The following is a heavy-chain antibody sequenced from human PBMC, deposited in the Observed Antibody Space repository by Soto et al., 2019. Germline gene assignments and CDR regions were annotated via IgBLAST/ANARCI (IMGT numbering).Heavy chain of an antibody. D-gene: IGHD3-10*01. CDR1: GFTFSSYS. CDR2: ISSSSSTI. J-gene: IGHJ4*02. V-gene: IGHV3-48*01. CDR3: ARSHYYGSGSYPL. Sequence: HPGGSLRLSCAASGFTFSSYSMNWVRQAPGKGLEWVSYISSSSSTIYYADSVKGRFTISRDNAKNSLYLQMNSLRAEDTAVYYCARSHYYGSGSYPLWGQGTLVTVSS.